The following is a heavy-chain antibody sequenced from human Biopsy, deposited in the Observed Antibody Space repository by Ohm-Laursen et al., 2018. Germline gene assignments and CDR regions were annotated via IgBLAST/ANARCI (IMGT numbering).Heavy chain of an antibody. CDR1: GESFNGYY. J-gene: IGHJ6*02. D-gene: IGHD3-22*01. CDR2: INHSGRT. V-gene: IGHV4-34*01. CDR3: VRGVDYYDPYHYYALDV. Sequence: SETLSLTCAVYGESFNGYYWSWIRKTPGKGLEWIGEINHSGRTNYNPSLKSRVTISVDTSKNQFSLKVRSVTAADTAVYYCVRGVDYYDPYHYYALDVWGQGTTVTVPS.